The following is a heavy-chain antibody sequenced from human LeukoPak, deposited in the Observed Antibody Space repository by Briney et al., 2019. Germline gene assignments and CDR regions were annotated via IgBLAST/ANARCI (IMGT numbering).Heavy chain of an antibody. CDR3: ARDDVRCSGGSCYSDSAFDI. D-gene: IGHD2-15*01. CDR2: INHSGST. V-gene: IGHV4-34*01. Sequence: SETLSLTCAVYGGSFSGYYWSWIRQPPGKGLEWIGEINHSGSTNYNPSLKSRVTISVDTSKNQFSLKRSSVTAADTAVYYCARDDVRCSGGSCYSDSAFDIWGQGTMVTVSS. CDR1: GGSFSGYY. J-gene: IGHJ3*02.